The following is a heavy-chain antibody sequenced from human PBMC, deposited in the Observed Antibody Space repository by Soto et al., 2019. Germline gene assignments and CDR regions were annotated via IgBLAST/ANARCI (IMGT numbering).Heavy chain of an antibody. CDR2: ISYDGSNK. V-gene: IGHV3-30*04. J-gene: IGHJ6*02. CDR1: GFTFSTYA. Sequence: GGSLRLSCAASGFTFSTYAMHWVRQTPCRGLEWVAVISYDGSNKYYADSVKGRLTISRDDSKNTLFLQMNSLRPEDTAVFYCARDRRDQLPPYYYYYGMDVWGQGTTVTV. D-gene: IGHD2-2*01. CDR3: ARDRRDQLPPYYYYYGMDV.